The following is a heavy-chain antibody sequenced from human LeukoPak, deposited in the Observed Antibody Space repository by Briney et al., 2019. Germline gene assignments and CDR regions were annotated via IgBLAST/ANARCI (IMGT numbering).Heavy chain of an antibody. CDR2: IYYSGST. Sequence: PSETLSLTCTVSGGSILSGNYYWNWIRQPPGKGLEWIGSIYYSGSTYYNPSLKSRVTISVDTSKNQFSLKLSSVTAADTAVYYCASTARQWLVPSDYWGQGTLVTVSS. V-gene: IGHV4-39*01. CDR3: ASTARQWLVPSDY. CDR1: GGSILSGNYY. J-gene: IGHJ4*02. D-gene: IGHD6-19*01.